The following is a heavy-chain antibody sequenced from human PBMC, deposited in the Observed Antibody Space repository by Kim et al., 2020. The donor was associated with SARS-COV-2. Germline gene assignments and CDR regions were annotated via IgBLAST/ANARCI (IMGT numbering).Heavy chain of an antibody. CDR2: SSSFSSYI. D-gene: IGHD2-21*02. CDR3: ARDSIAYCGGDCYAFDI. CDR1: GFTFSLYN. Sequence: GGSLRLSCAASGFTFSLYNINWVRQAPGKGLEGVASSSSFSSYIYYADSVKGRFTISRDNANNSLCVHMNSVRAEDTAIFYCARDSIAYCGGDCYAFDIWGQGTMVTVSS. V-gene: IGHV3-21*01. J-gene: IGHJ3*02.